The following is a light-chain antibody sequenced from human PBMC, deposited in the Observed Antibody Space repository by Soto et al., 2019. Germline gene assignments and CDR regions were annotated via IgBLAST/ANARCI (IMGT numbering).Light chain of an antibody. V-gene: IGKV1-33*01. J-gene: IGKJ4*01. CDR2: DAS. CDR3: QRYDNPPLS. Sequence: DIPMTQSPSSLSASVGDRVTITCQASQAINNYLNWYQQKPGKAPKLLIYDASNLETGVPSRFSGSGSGTDFPFPTASRQPEDIEPINCQRYDNPPLSFGGGTKVEIK. CDR1: QAINNY.